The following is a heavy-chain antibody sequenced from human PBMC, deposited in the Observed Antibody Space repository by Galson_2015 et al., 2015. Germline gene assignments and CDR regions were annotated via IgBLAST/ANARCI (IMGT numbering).Heavy chain of an antibody. CDR2: IKEDGSEK. CDR1: GFTFSSYW. V-gene: IGHV3-7*01. CDR3: ARARWSEATGADY. D-gene: IGHD6-25*01. Sequence: SLRLSCAASGFTFSSYWMSWVRQAPGKGLEWVANIKEDGSEKYYVDSVKGRFTISRDNAKNSLYLQMNSLRAEDTAVYYCARARWSEATGADYWGQGTLVTVSS. J-gene: IGHJ4*02.